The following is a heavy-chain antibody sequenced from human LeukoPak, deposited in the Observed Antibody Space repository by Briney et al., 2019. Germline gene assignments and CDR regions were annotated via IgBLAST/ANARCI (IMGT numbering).Heavy chain of an antibody. Sequence: PGRSLRLSCAASGFTFSSYGMHWVRQAPGKGLEWVAVISYDGSNKHYADSVKGRFTISRDNSKNTLYLQMNSLRAEDTAVYYCAKGGYSYGKLDYWGQGTLVTVSS. J-gene: IGHJ4*02. D-gene: IGHD5-18*01. CDR3: AKGGYSYGKLDY. V-gene: IGHV3-30*18. CDR1: GFTFSSYG. CDR2: ISYDGSNK.